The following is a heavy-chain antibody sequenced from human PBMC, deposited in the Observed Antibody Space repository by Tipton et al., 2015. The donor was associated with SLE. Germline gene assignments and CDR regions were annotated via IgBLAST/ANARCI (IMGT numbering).Heavy chain of an antibody. CDR1: GGSISSHY. CDR3: ARTGFSGWFGYWYFDL. CDR2: IYYSGST. D-gene: IGHD6-19*01. J-gene: IGHJ2*01. Sequence: TLSLTCTVSGGSISSHYWSWIRQPPGKGLEWIGYIYYSGSTNYNPSLKSRVTISVDTSKNQFSLKLSSVTAADTAVYYCARTGFSGWFGYWYFDLWGRGTLVTVSS. V-gene: IGHV4-59*11.